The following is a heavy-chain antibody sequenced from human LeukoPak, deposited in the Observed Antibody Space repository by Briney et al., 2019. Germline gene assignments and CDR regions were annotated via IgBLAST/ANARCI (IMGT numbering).Heavy chain of an antibody. CDR2: INSQGDNT. CDR3: VKTMIPFGGLIRTDVFDI. J-gene: IGHJ3*02. Sequence: PGGSLRLSCSASGFSFSSYALPWVRQAPGKGLQYVSVINSQGDNTYYAESVRGRFTISRDNSKNTVFLQMSSLRAEDTALYCCVKTMIPFGGLIRTDVFDIWGPGTTVTVSS. CDR1: GFSFSSYA. D-gene: IGHD3-16*01. V-gene: IGHV3-64D*09.